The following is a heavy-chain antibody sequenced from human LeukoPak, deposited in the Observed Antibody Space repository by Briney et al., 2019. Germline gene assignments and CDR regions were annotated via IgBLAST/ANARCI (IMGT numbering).Heavy chain of an antibody. CDR2: ISYDGSNK. CDR3: ARDIDGGRDNYFLY. CDR1: GFSFSSYG. J-gene: IGHJ4*02. D-gene: IGHD2-15*01. V-gene: IGHV3-30*03. Sequence: PGRSLRLSCAASGFSFSSYGMHWVRQAPGKGLEWVAVISYDGSNKYYADSVKGRFTVSGDNSQTTLYLQMNSLRAEDTAVYYCARDIDGGRDNYFLYWGQGTLVTVSS.